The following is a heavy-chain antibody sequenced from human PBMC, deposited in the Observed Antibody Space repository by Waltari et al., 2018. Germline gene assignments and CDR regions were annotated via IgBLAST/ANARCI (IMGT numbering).Heavy chain of an antibody. CDR1: GFTFSSYE. J-gene: IGHJ4*02. D-gene: IGHD2-2*01. CDR2: IRSSGSTI. V-gene: IGHV3-48*03. CDR3: ARSKGGYIVVVPAATLFDY. Sequence: EVQLVESGGGLVQPGGSLRLSCAASGFTFSSYEMNWVRQAPGKGLEWVSYIRSSGSTIYYADSVKGRFTNSRDNAKNTLFLQMNSLRAEYTAVYYCARSKGGYIVVVPAATLFDYWGQGTLVTVSS.